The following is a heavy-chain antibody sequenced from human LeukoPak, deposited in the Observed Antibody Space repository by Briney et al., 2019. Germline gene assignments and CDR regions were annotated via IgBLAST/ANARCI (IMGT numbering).Heavy chain of an antibody. Sequence: GGSLRLSCAASGFTVSSNYMSWVRQAPGKGLEWVSSISSSSSYIYYADSLKGRFTISRDNAKNSLYLQMNSLRAEDTAVYYCARDPGIGGLHFDYWGQGTLVTVSS. CDR3: ARDPGIGGLHFDY. D-gene: IGHD2-15*01. CDR2: ISSSSSYI. J-gene: IGHJ4*02. V-gene: IGHV3-21*01. CDR1: GFTVSSNY.